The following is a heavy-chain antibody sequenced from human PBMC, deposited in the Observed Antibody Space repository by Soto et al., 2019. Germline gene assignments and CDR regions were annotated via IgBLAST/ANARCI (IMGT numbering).Heavy chain of an antibody. CDR2: ISGSGGST. D-gene: IGHD2-2*01. Sequence: GGSLRLSCAASGFTFSSYAMSWVRQAPGKGLEWVSAISGSGGSTYCADSVKGRFTISRDNSKNTLYLQMNSLRAEDTAVYYCAKDWDSRIVVVPAYWGQGTLVTVSS. CDR1: GFTFSSYA. J-gene: IGHJ4*02. V-gene: IGHV3-23*01. CDR3: AKDWDSRIVVVPAY.